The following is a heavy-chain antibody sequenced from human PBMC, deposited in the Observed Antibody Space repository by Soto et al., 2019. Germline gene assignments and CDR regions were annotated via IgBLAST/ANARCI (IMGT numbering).Heavy chain of an antibody. J-gene: IGHJ4*02. D-gene: IGHD3-3*01. Sequence: ASVKVSCKVSGYTLTELSMHWVRQAPGKGLEWMGGFDPEDGETIYAQNFEGRVTMTEDISTDTAYMEVSSLTSEDTAVYYCATENELLQFLEWPRPFDYWGQGALVTVSS. CDR3: ATENELLQFLEWPRPFDY. CDR2: FDPEDGET. CDR1: GYTLTELS. V-gene: IGHV1-24*01.